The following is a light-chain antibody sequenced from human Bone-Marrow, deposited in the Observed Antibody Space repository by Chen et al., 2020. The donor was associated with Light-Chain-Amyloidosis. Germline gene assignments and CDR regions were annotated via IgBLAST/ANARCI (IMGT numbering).Light chain of an antibody. Sequence: QSALAQPPAVSGAPGPTVTIYATGRRSNIGAGYNVHWYQQLPGTVPALLIYDNNNRPSGAPDRFSSTQSGNSASLSLTVLQAHDEADYYCQSFDGTLRVAVVFCGRTPLTVL. CDR3: QSFDGTLRVAVV. V-gene: IGLV1-40*01. J-gene: IGLJ2*01. CDR2: DNN. CDR1: RSNIGAGYN.